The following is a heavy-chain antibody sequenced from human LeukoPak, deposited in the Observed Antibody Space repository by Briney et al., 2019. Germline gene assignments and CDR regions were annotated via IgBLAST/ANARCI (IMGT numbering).Heavy chain of an antibody. CDR1: GFIFNNYA. D-gene: IGHD6-19*01. CDR3: AKDNRRHYTSGPNPDSLH. V-gene: IGHV3-9*01. Sequence: GGSLRLSCAGTGFIFNNYAMHWVRQPPGKGLEWVSGISWNSGSIDYADSVKGRFTISRDNAKNSLYLQMNSLRVEDTAFYYCAKDNRRHYTSGPNPDSLHWGQGALVTVSS. CDR2: ISWNSGSI. J-gene: IGHJ4*02.